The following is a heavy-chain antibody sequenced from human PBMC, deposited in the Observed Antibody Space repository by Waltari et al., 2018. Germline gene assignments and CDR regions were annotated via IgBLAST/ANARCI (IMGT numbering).Heavy chain of an antibody. V-gene: IGHV1-69*12. J-gene: IGHJ3*02. Sequence: QVQLVQSGAEVKKPGSSVKVSCKASGGTFSSYAISWVRQAPGQGLEWMGGVIPILGTANYAQKFQGRVTITADESTSTAYMELSSLRSEDTAVYYCARAGPGAYSGSYTRRAFDIWGQGTMVTVSS. CDR3: ARAGPGAYSGSYTRRAFDI. D-gene: IGHD1-26*01. CDR1: GGTFSSYA. CDR2: VIPILGTA.